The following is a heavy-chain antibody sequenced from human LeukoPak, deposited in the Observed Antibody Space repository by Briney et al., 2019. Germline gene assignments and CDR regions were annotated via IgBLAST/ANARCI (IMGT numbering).Heavy chain of an antibody. V-gene: IGHV3-23*01. CDR3: AKGQYFHDSSGYYR. J-gene: IGHJ4*02. CDR1: GFTFSNYA. CDR2: ISGDGGTT. D-gene: IGHD3-22*01. Sequence: GGSLRLSCVASGFTFSNYAMTWVRQAPGKGLECVSVISGDGGTTLHADSVKGRFTISRGNSKNTLYLEMNSLRDDDAAVYYCAKGQYFHDSSGYYRWGQGTLVTVSS.